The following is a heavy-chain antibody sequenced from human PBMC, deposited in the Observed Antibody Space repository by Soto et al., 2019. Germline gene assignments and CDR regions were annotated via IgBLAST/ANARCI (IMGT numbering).Heavy chain of an antibody. CDR3: SRYPDY. CDR2: IRSKLYGGTI. J-gene: IGHJ4*02. V-gene: IGHV3-49*05. CDR1: GFTFGDYA. Sequence: EVLLVESGGGWAKPGRSLRLSCTASGFTFGDYALSWFRQAPGKGLEWLSFIRSKLYGGTIEYAASVKGRFTISRDDSQSIAYLQMNNLKSEDTAVYYCSRYPDYWGQGTLVAVSS.